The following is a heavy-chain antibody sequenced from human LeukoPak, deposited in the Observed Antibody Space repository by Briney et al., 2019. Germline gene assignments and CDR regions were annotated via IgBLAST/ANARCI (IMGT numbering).Heavy chain of an antibody. V-gene: IGHV3-23*01. D-gene: IGHD5-18*01. CDR3: ARDRGYSCGY. CDR1: GFTFSSYA. Sequence: GGSLRLSCAASGFTFSSYAMNWVRQAPGKGLEWVSTISGSGDSTYYADSVKGRFTISRDNSKNTLYLQMNSLRGEDTAVYYCARDRGYSCGYWGQGTLVTVSS. J-gene: IGHJ4*02. CDR2: ISGSGDST.